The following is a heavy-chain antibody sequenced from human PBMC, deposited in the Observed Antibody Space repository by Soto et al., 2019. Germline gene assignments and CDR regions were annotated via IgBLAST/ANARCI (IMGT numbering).Heavy chain of an antibody. CDR3: ARDRVNGRLMSY. CDR2: INAGNGNT. J-gene: IGHJ4*02. CDR1: GYTFTSYG. Sequence: GASVKVSCKASGYTFTSYGISWVRQAPGQRLEWMGWINAGNGNTKYSQKFQGRVTITRDTSASTAYMELSSLRSEDTAVYYCARDRVNGRLMSYWGQGTLVTVSS. V-gene: IGHV1-3*01. D-gene: IGHD3-16*01.